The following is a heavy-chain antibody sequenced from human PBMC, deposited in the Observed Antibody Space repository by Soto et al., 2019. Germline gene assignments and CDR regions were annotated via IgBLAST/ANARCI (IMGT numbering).Heavy chain of an antibody. Sequence: EVQLVQSGGGWVQPGGSLRLSCAASGFTFRSYAMNWVRQAPGKGLEWVSYISSGSTTIYYADSVKGRFTVSRDNAKDSLYLQMNSLRAEHTAVYYWAGVNQYWGKGPLLTVSS. CDR2: ISSGSTTI. V-gene: IGHV3-48*01. CDR3: AGVNQY. J-gene: IGHJ4*02. CDR1: GFTFRSYA.